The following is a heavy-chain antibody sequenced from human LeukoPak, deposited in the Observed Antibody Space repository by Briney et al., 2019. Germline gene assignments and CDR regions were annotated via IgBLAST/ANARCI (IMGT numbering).Heavy chain of an antibody. CDR3: ARERGDGYNLKLVEDY. Sequence: ASVKVSCKASGYTFTSYGISWVRQAPGQGLEWMGWISVHNGNINVPQKFQDRLTMTTDTSTNTTYMELRSLRSDDTAVYYCARERGDGYNLKLVEDYWGQGTLITVSS. J-gene: IGHJ4*02. CDR2: ISVHNGNI. V-gene: IGHV1-18*04. CDR1: GYTFTSYG. D-gene: IGHD5-24*01.